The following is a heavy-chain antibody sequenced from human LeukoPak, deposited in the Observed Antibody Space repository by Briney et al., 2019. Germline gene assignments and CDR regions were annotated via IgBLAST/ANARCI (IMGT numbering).Heavy chain of an antibody. D-gene: IGHD2-15*01. CDR1: GYTFTSYG. CDR3: ARSRSGGSSRWFDP. V-gene: IGHV1-18*01. Sequence: KPGSVKVSCKASGYTFTSYGISWVRQAPGQGLEWMGWISAYNGNTNYAQKLQGRVTMTTDTSTSTAYMELRSLRSDDTAVYYCARSRSGGSSRWFDPWGQGTLVTVSS. CDR2: ISAYNGNT. J-gene: IGHJ5*02.